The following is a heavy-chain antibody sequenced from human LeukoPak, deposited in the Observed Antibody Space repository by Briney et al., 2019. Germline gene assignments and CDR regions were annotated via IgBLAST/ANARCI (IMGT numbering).Heavy chain of an antibody. D-gene: IGHD3-16*02. J-gene: IGHJ6*03. Sequence: GGSLRLSCAASGFTFSSYAMSWVRQAPGKGLEWVSAISGSGGSTYYADSVKGRFTISRDNSKNTLYLQMNSLRAEDTAVYYCAKGYRPYYYYYMDVWGKGTTVTVSS. CDR1: GFTFSSYA. CDR2: ISGSGGST. V-gene: IGHV3-23*01. CDR3: AKGYRPYYYYYMDV.